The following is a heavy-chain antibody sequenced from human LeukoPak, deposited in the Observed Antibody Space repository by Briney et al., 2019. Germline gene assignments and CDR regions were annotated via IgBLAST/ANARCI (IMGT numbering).Heavy chain of an antibody. CDR2: IKQDGSEK. Sequence: GGSLRLSCAASGFTFSSYGMHWVRQAPGKGLEWVANIKQDGSEKYYVDSVKGRFTISRDNAKNSLYLQMNSLRAEDTAVYYCARDGYNSGYWGQGTLVTVSS. CDR3: ARDGYNSGY. CDR1: GFTFSSYG. J-gene: IGHJ4*02. D-gene: IGHD5-24*01. V-gene: IGHV3-7*01.